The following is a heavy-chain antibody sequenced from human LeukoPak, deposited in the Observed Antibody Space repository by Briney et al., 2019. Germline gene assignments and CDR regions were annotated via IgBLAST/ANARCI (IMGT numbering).Heavy chain of an antibody. J-gene: IGHJ4*02. D-gene: IGHD5-24*01. CDR2: IIPIVGIA. CDR3: ARDGEMATIYFDY. Sequence: ASMKVSCKASGGTFSSYALSWVRQAPGQGLEWMGTIIPIVGIANYAQKFQGRVTITADKSTSTAYMELSSLRSEDTAVYYCARDGEMATIYFDYWGQGTLVTVSS. CDR1: GGTFSSYA. V-gene: IGHV1-69*04.